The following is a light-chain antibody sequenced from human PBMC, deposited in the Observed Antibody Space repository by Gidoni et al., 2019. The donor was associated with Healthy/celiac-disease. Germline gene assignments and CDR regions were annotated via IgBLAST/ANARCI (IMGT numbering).Light chain of an antibody. J-gene: IGKJ1*01. V-gene: IGKV3-15*01. CDR3: QQYNNWLWT. CDR2: GAS. CDR1: QSVSSN. Sequence: EIVMTQLPATLSVSPGDRATLSCRASQSVSSNLAWYQPKPGQAPRLLIYGASTRATGIPARFSGSGSGTEFTLTISSLQSEDFAVYYCQQYNNWLWTFXQXTKVEIK.